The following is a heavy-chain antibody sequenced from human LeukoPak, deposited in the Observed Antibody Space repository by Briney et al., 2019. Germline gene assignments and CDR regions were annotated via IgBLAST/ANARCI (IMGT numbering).Heavy chain of an antibody. CDR1: GFSFRSYW. D-gene: IGHD3-16*01. J-gene: IGHJ4*02. Sequence: PGGSLRLSCVASGFSFRSYWMSWVRQAPGKGLEWVANIKEDGSEKHYVDSVKGRFTISRDSAKSSLYLQMNSLRVEDTAIYYCARMGGDYWGQGTLVTVSS. CDR2: IKEDGSEK. V-gene: IGHV3-7*05. CDR3: ARMGGDY.